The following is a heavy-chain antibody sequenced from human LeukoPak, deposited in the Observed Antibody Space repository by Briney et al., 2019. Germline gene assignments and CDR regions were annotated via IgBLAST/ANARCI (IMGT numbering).Heavy chain of an antibody. CDR1: GGTFSSYA. V-gene: IGHV1-69*04. Sequence: SVKVSCKASGGTFSSYAISWVRQAPGQGLEWMGRIIPILGIANYAQKLQGRVTMTTDTSTSTAYMELRSLRSDDTAVYYCARVVDTAMAKEDYWGQGTLVTVSS. CDR2: IIPILGIA. CDR3: ARVVDTAMAKEDY. D-gene: IGHD5-18*01. J-gene: IGHJ4*02.